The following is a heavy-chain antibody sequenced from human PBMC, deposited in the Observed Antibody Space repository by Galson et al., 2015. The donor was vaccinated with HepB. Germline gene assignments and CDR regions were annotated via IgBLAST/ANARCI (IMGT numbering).Heavy chain of an antibody. Sequence: SLRLSCAASGFTFSSYAMSWVRQAPGKGLGWVSAISGSGGSTYYADSVKGRFTISRDNSKNTLYLQMNSLRAEDTAVYYCAKDTPVGATWPDAFDIWGQGTMVTVSS. CDR1: GFTFSSYA. D-gene: IGHD1-26*01. CDR3: AKDTPVGATWPDAFDI. CDR2: ISGSGGST. J-gene: IGHJ3*02. V-gene: IGHV3-23*01.